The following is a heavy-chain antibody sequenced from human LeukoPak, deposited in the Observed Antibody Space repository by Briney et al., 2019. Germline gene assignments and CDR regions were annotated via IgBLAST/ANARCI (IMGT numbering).Heavy chain of an antibody. V-gene: IGHV3-66*01. CDR3: ARDRGIGLDY. J-gene: IGHJ4*02. Sequence: QPGGSLRLSCVASRFTMSRYYMSWVRQAPGKGLEWVSVIYSGDLTYYADSVKGRFTLSRDDPKNTVYLQMDSLRAEDTAVYYCARDRGIGLDYWGQGTLVTVSP. CDR1: RFTMSRYY. CDR2: IYSGDLT.